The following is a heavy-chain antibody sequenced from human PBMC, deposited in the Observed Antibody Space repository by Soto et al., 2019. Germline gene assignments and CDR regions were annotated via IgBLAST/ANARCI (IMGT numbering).Heavy chain of an antibody. CDR3: AKENYYDFWSGLNWFDP. V-gene: IGHV3-23*01. Sequence: EVQLLESGGGLVQPGGSLRLPCAASGFTFSSYAMSWVRQAPGKGLEWVSAISGSGGSTYYADSVKGRFTISRDNSKNTLYLQMNSLRAEDTAVYYCAKENYYDFWSGLNWFDPWGQGTLVTVSS. CDR1: GFTFSSYA. D-gene: IGHD3-3*01. J-gene: IGHJ5*02. CDR2: ISGSGGST.